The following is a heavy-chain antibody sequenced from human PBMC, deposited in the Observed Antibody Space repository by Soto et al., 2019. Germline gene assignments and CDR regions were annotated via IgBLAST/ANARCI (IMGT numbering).Heavy chain of an antibody. D-gene: IGHD3-16*02. CDR3: ARGEFRVVTHYYYYGKDV. J-gene: IGHJ6*02. V-gene: IGHV1-69*13. Sequence: GASVKVSCKASGGTFSSYAISCVRQAPRQGLEWMGGIIPIFGTTNYAQKFQGRVTITADESPSTSYTDLSSLISEDAAVYYSARGEFRVVTHYYYYGKDVWGQGTTVTVSS. CDR1: GGTFSSYA. CDR2: IIPIFGTT.